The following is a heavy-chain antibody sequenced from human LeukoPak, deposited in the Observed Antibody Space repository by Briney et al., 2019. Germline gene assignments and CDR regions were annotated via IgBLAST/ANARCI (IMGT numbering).Heavy chain of an antibody. CDR2: IYPGDSDT. CDR3: ARHLYSTSWSYFDY. J-gene: IGHJ4*02. CDR1: GYSLTSYW. Sequence: GESLEISFKGSGYSLTSYWVGWVRQRPGKGLEWMGIIYPGDSDTRYSPSFRGQVTISADKSISTAYLQWSSLKASDTAMYYCARHLYSTSWSYFDYWGQGTLVTVSS. V-gene: IGHV5-51*01. D-gene: IGHD6-13*01.